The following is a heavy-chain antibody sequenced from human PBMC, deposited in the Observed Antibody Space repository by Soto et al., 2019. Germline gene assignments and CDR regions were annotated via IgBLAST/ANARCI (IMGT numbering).Heavy chain of an antibody. CDR2: ISWNSGSI. CDR3: AKDIGSPGDYFDY. CDR1: GFTFDDYA. J-gene: IGHJ4*02. Sequence: GGSLRLSCAASGFTFDDYAMHWVRQAPGKGLEWVSGISWNSGSIGYADSVKRRFTISRDNAKNSLYLQMNSLRAEDTALYYCAKDIGSPGDYFDYWGQGTLVTVSS. D-gene: IGHD3-10*01. V-gene: IGHV3-9*01.